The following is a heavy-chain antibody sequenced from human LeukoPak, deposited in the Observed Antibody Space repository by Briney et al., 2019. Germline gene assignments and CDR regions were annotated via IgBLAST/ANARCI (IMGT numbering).Heavy chain of an antibody. CDR2: ISYSGST. CDR1: GGSISTHY. Sequence: SETLSLTCSVSGGSISTHYYNWIRQSPGKGLEWIGRISYSGSTDYNPSLQSRVTISIDTSKNQFSLRLTSVTAADTAVYYCAKRGVEMSAVRPDNWLDPWGQGTLVTVSS. V-gene: IGHV4-59*08. D-gene: IGHD5-24*01. CDR3: AKRGVEMSAVRPDNWLDP. J-gene: IGHJ5*02.